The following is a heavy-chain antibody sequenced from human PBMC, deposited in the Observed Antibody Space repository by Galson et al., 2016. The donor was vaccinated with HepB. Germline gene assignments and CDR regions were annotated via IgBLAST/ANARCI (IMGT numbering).Heavy chain of an antibody. CDR3: ARGTGTGDYLDY. CDR2: INPSGGST. J-gene: IGHJ4*02. Sequence: SVKVSCKASGYTFTSYYMHWVRQAPGQGLEWMGIINPSGGSTSYAQRFQGRVTVTRDTSTSTVYMELSSLRSEDTAVYYCARGTGTGDYLDYWGQGTLVTVSS. CDR1: GYTFTSYY. V-gene: IGHV1-46*01. D-gene: IGHD3/OR15-3a*01.